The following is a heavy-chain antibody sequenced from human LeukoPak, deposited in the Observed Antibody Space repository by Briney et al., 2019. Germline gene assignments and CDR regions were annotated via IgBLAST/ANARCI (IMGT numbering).Heavy chain of an antibody. Sequence: SETLSLTCTVSGGSVSSGSYYWSCIRQPPGKGLEWIGYIYYSGSTNYNPSLKSRVTISVDTSKNQFSLKLSSVTAADTAVYYCARDRVGDYVSDYWGQGTLVTVSS. J-gene: IGHJ4*02. CDR1: GGSVSSGSYY. V-gene: IGHV4-61*01. CDR2: IYYSGST. CDR3: ARDRVGDYVSDY. D-gene: IGHD4-17*01.